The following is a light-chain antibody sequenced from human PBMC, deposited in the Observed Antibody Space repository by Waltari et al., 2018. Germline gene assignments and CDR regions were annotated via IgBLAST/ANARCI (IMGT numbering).Light chain of an antibody. Sequence: SSELTQDPAVSVALGQTVRITCQGDSPRGYYQGWFQQKPGQAPVLVIYAKNKRPSGVPDRFSGSTSGNTASLTITGAQADDEAVYFCASRDTNGKRYVFGTGTKVTVL. V-gene: IGLV3-19*01. CDR2: AKN. J-gene: IGLJ1*01. CDR3: ASRDTNGKRYV. CDR1: SPRGYY.